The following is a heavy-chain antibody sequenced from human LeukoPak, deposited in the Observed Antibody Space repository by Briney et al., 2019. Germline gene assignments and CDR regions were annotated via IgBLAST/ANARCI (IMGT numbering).Heavy chain of an antibody. CDR1: GDSITSSNYY. V-gene: IGHV4-39*07. Sequence: SETLSLTCTISGDSITSSNYYWGWIRQSPEKGLEWLGSFYYNGATYYNPSLSSRLTISEDTSKNQVSLKLSSVTAADTAVYYCARAGGVLGYFDLWGQGTLVTVSS. D-gene: IGHD3-10*01. J-gene: IGHJ4*02. CDR2: FYYNGAT. CDR3: ARAGGVLGYFDL.